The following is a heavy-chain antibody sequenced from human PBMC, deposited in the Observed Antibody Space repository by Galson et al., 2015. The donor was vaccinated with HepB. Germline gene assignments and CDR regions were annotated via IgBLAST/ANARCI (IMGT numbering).Heavy chain of an antibody. Sequence: SVKVSCKASGGTFSSYAISWVRQAPGQGLEWMGGIIPIFGTANYAQKFQGRVTITADESTNTAYMELSSLRSEDTAVYYCARDRPMVRGVICYGMDVWGQGTTVTVSS. CDR1: GGTFSSYA. CDR2: IIPIFGTA. J-gene: IGHJ6*02. D-gene: IGHD3-10*01. CDR3: ARDRPMVRGVICYGMDV. V-gene: IGHV1-69*13.